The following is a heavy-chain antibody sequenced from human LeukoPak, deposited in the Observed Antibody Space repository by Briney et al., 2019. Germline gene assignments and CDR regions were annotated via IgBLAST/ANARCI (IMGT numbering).Heavy chain of an antibody. CDR3: AKRHGSGVAYYYYMDV. J-gene: IGHJ6*03. CDR1: GFTFSSYG. D-gene: IGHD3-10*01. V-gene: IGHV3-30*02. CDR2: IRYDGSNK. Sequence: GGSLRLSCAASGFTFSSYGMHWVRQAPGKGLEWVAFIRYDGSNKYYADSVKGRFTISRDNSKNTLYLQMNSLRAEDTAVYYCAKRHGSGVAYYYYMDVWGKGTTVTVSS.